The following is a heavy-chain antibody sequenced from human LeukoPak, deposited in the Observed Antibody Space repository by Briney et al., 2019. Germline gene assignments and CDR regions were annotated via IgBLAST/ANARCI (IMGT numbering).Heavy chain of an antibody. Sequence: PSETLSLTCAVYGGSFSGYYWSWIRQPPGKGLEWIGEINHSGSTYYNPSLKSRVTISVDTSKNQFSLKLSSVTAADTAVYYCARDGDSSGWYFDYWGQGTLVTVSS. V-gene: IGHV4-34*01. CDR3: ARDGDSSGWYFDY. CDR1: GGSFSGYY. CDR2: INHSGST. J-gene: IGHJ4*02. D-gene: IGHD6-19*01.